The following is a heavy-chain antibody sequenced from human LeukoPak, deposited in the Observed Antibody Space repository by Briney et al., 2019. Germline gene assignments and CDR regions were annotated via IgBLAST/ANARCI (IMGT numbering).Heavy chain of an antibody. CDR2: ISYDGNFK. CDR3: ARDSVPGYDSLLPYYYYGMDV. Sequence: PGGSLRLSCAASGFTFSNYAVHWVRQAPGKGLEWVAIISYDGNFKYYADSVKGRFTISRDNSKNTLYLQMNSLRAEDTAVYYCARDSVPGYDSLLPYYYYGMDVWGQGTTVTVSS. CDR1: GFTFSNYA. D-gene: IGHD3-22*01. J-gene: IGHJ6*02. V-gene: IGHV3-30*14.